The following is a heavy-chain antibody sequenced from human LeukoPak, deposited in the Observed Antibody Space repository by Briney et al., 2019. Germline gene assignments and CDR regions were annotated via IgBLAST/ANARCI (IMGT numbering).Heavy chain of an antibody. V-gene: IGHV4-39*07. Sequence: SETLSLTCTVSGGSISSSSYYWGWIRQPPGKGLEWIGSIYYSGSTYYNPSLKSRVTISVDTSKNQFSLKLSSVTAADTAVYYCARDQRYDSSGYYSHNYYGMDVWGQGTTVTVSS. CDR1: GGSISSSSYY. CDR3: ARDQRYDSSGYYSHNYYGMDV. CDR2: IYYSGST. J-gene: IGHJ6*02. D-gene: IGHD3-22*01.